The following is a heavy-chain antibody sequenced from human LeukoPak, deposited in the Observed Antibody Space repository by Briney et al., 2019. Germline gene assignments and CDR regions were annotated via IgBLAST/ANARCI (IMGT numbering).Heavy chain of an antibody. Sequence: SQTLSLTCAISGDSVSRNTAGWNWIRQSPSSGLEWLGRPYYRSTWYTDYAPSVKSRLTIIPDTSRNQFSLHLNSVTPEDTAMDYCARDIKRGGWEGDAFDVWGQGTMVTVSS. CDR3: ARDIKRGGWEGDAFDV. V-gene: IGHV6-1*01. CDR2: PYYRSTWYT. D-gene: IGHD1-26*01. J-gene: IGHJ3*01. CDR1: GDSVSRNTAG.